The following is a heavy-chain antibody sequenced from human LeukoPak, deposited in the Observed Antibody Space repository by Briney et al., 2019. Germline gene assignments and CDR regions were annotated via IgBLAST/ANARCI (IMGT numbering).Heavy chain of an antibody. Sequence: GGSLRLSCAASGLTFSSYWMRWVRQAPGKGLEWVSAISCSGSSTYYADSVKGRFTISRDNSKNTLYLQMNSLRAEDTAVYYCASASRSHDYWGQGTLVTVSS. CDR1: GLTFSSYW. D-gene: IGHD3-10*01. CDR3: ASASRSHDY. CDR2: ISCSGSST. J-gene: IGHJ4*02. V-gene: IGHV3-23*01.